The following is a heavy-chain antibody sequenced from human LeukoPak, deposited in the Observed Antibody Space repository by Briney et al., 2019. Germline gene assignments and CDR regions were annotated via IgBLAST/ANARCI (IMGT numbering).Heavy chain of an antibody. J-gene: IGHJ4*02. CDR3: ARRAGGYSHPYDY. V-gene: IGHV3-NL1*01. D-gene: IGHD4-23*01. Sequence: GGSLRLSCAASGFTFSSYGMHWVRQAPGKGLEWVSLIYSGGTTYYADSVKGRFTISRDNSKNTLYLQMNSLRAEDTAVYYCARRAGGYSHPYDYWGQGILVTVSS. CDR1: GFTFSSYG. CDR2: IYSGGTT.